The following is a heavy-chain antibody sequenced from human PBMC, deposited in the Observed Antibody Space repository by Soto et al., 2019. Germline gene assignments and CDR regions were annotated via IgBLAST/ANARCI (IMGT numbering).Heavy chain of an antibody. J-gene: IGHJ2*01. V-gene: IGHV3-74*01. CDR1: GFTFSSYW. CDR3: ARGGGLNWYFDL. CDR2: INSDGSST. Sequence: EVQLVESGGGLVQPGGSLRLSCAASGFTFSSYWMHWVRQAPGKGLVWVSRINSDGSSTNYADSVKGRFTISRDNAKNTLYLKMNSLGAEDTAVYYCARGGGLNWYFDLWGRGTLVTVSS. D-gene: IGHD3-16*01.